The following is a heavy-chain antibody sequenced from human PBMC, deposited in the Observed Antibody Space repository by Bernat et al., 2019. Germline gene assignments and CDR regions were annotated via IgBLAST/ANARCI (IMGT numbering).Heavy chain of an antibody. CDR1: GFTFSDYW. D-gene: IGHD6-6*01. CDR3: ARGGIAARIDY. V-gene: IGHV3-74*01. J-gene: IGHJ4*02. Sequence: EVQLVESGGGLVQPGGSLRLSCVASGFTFSDYWMHLVRQAPGKGRLWVSRINSDESGTSYADSVKGRFAISGDNAKNELYLQMNSLRAEDTAVYYCARGGIAARIDYWGQGTLVTVSS. CDR2: INSDESGT.